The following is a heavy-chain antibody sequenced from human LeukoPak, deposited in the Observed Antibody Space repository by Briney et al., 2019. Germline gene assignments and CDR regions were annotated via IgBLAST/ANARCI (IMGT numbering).Heavy chain of an antibody. D-gene: IGHD3-22*01. CDR3: ARGGSVYYDSSGQFDY. V-gene: IGHV3-30*04. Sequence: QSGGSLRLSCAASGFTFSSYAMHWVRQAPGKGLEWVAVISYDGSNKYYADSVKGRFTISRDNSKHTLYLQMNSLRAEDTAVYYCARGGSVYYDSSGQFDYWGQGTLVTVSS. J-gene: IGHJ4*02. CDR2: ISYDGSNK. CDR1: GFTFSSYA.